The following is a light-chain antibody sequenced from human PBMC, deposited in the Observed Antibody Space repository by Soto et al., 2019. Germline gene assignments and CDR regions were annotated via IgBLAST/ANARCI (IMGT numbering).Light chain of an antibody. V-gene: IGLV2-11*01. J-gene: IGLJ2*01. Sequence: QSALTQPRSVSGSPGQSVTISCTGTSSDVGGYKCVSWYQQHPGKVPKLMMFDVSERPSGVPDRFSGSKSGNTASLSISGLQVEDEADYYCCAYAGSSTVVFGGGTKLTVL. CDR3: CAYAGSSTVV. CDR1: SSDVGGYKC. CDR2: DVS.